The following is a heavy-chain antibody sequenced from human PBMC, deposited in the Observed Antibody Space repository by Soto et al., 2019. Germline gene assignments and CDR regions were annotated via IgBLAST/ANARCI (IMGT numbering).Heavy chain of an antibody. CDR2: IYYSGST. J-gene: IGHJ3*02. CDR1: GGSVSSGSYY. Sequence: SETLSLTCTVSGGSVSSGSYYWSWTRQPPGKGLEWIGYIYYSGSTNYNSSLKSRVTISVDTSKNQFSLKLTSVTAADTAVYYCARDRGYYDSSGYLKAFDIWGQGTMVNVSS. D-gene: IGHD3-22*01. CDR3: ARDRGYYDSSGYLKAFDI. V-gene: IGHV4-61*01.